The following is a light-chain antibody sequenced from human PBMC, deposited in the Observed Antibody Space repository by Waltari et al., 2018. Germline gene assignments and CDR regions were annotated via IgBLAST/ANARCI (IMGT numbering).Light chain of an antibody. CDR1: QSVNNNY. V-gene: IGKV3-20*01. J-gene: IGKJ4*01. Sequence: EIVLTQSPGTLSLSSGERATLPCRASQSVNNNYLDWYQQKPGQAPRLLIYGASTRATGIPDRFRGSGSGTDFTLTISRLEPEDFAAYYCQQYATSPEAFGGGTKVDIK. CDR2: GAS. CDR3: QQYATSPEA.